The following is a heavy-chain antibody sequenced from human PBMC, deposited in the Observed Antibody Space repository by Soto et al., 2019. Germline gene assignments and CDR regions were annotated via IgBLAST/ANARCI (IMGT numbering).Heavy chain of an antibody. Sequence: QVQLVESGGGVVQPGRSLRLSCAASGFTFSSYGMHWVRQAPCKGLEWVAVIWYDGSNKYYADSVKGRFTISRDNSKNTLYLQMNSLRAEDTAVYYCARDQQKYYFDYWGQGTLVTVSS. CDR3: ARDQQKYYFDY. D-gene: IGHD6-13*01. CDR1: GFTFSSYG. J-gene: IGHJ4*02. CDR2: IWYDGSNK. V-gene: IGHV3-33*01.